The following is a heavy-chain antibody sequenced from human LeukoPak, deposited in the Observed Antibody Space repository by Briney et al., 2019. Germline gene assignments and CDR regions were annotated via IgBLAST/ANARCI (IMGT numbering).Heavy chain of an antibody. CDR3: TSGSNGAFDI. J-gene: IGHJ3*02. Sequence: GGSLKLSCAASGFTFSGSAMHWVRQASGKGLEWVGRIRSKANSYATAYAASVKGRFTISRDDSKNTAYLQMNSLKTEDTAVYYCTSGSNGAFDIWGQGTMVTVSS. CDR1: GFTFSGSA. CDR2: IRSKANSYAT. V-gene: IGHV3-73*01. D-gene: IGHD1-26*01.